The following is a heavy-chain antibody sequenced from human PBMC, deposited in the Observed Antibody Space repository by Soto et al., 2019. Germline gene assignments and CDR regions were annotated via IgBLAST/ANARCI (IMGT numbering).Heavy chain of an antibody. CDR3: AGSHDYGDYVDY. V-gene: IGHV4-30-4*01. CDR2: IYYSGST. CDR1: GGSISSGDYY. D-gene: IGHD4-17*01. J-gene: IGHJ4*02. Sequence: PSETLSLTCTVSGGSISSGDYYWSWIRQPPGKGLEWIGYIYYSGSTYYNPSLKSRVTISVDTSKNQFSLKLSSVTAADTAVYYCAGSHDYGDYVDYWGQGTLVTVSS.